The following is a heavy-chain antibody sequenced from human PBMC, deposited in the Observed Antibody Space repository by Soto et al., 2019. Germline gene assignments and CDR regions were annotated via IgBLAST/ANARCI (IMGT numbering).Heavy chain of an antibody. CDR2: ISTSSYYT. CDR1: GFTLSDYY. J-gene: IGHJ6*02. V-gene: IGHV3-11*06. CDR3: ARDQGDYYYDSGRTRYNYYYGMDV. D-gene: IGHD3-10*01. Sequence: GGSLRLSCTASGFTLSDYYMSWIRLAPGKGLEWISYISTSSYYTAYADSVKGRFTISRDNAKNSLYLQMTGVTDEDTAVYFCARDQGDYYYDSGRTRYNYYYGMDVWGPGTTVTVSS.